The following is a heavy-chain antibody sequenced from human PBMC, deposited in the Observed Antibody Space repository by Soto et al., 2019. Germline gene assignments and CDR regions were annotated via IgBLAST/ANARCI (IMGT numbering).Heavy chain of an antibody. CDR3: ARSPEYSSGWYYFYY. J-gene: IGHJ4*02. CDR1: GYTFTSYA. D-gene: IGHD6-19*01. V-gene: IGHV1-3*01. CDR2: INAGNGNT. Sequence: QVQLVQSGAEVKKPGASVKVSCKASGYTFTSYAMHWVRQAPGQRLEWMGWINAGNGNTKYSQKFQGRVTITRDTSASTAYMELSSLRSEDTAVYYGARSPEYSSGWYYFYYWGQGTLVTVSS.